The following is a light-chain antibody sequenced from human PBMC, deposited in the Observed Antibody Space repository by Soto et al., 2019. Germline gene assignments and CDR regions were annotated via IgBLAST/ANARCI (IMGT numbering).Light chain of an antibody. CDR2: GAS. J-gene: IGKJ5*01. Sequence: EIFLTPAPGTLSLSPGERATLSCRASQSVRFNLAWYQQKPGQAPRLLIYGASSRATGIPDRFSGSGSGTDFTLTISRLEPEDFAVYYCQQYGSSPPITFGQGTRLEIK. CDR3: QQYGSSPPIT. V-gene: IGKV3-20*01. CDR1: QSVRFN.